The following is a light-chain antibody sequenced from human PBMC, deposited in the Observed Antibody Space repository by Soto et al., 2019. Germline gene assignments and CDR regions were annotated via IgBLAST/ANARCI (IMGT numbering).Light chain of an antibody. V-gene: IGKV1-5*03. Sequence: DIQMTQSPSTLSASVGDRVTITCRASQSISTSLAWYQQKPGKAPKVLIYKASSLESGVPSRFRGSGSGTEFPLTSSSLQPDDFATYYCQHSDSYWTFGQGTKVEIK. CDR3: QHSDSYWT. J-gene: IGKJ1*01. CDR2: KAS. CDR1: QSISTS.